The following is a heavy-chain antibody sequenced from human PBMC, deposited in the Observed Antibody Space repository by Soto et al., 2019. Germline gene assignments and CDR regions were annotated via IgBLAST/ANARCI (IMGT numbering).Heavy chain of an antibody. J-gene: IGHJ5*02. Sequence: ASVKVSCKASGYTFTAFYMNWVRQAPGQGLEWMGWVNPNTGVTKYAQKFQGRVTMTRDTSINTAYMELSGLTSDDTAVYYCTTLRLDPWGQGTMVTVS. CDR3: TTLRLDP. CDR2: VNPNTGVT. CDR1: GYTFTAFY. D-gene: IGHD3-9*01. V-gene: IGHV1-2*02.